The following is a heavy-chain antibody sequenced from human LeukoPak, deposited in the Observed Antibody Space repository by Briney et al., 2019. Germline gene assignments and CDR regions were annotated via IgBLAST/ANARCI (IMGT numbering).Heavy chain of an antibody. CDR3: GSLLVFRRLADDR. CDR2: INHSGST. D-gene: IGHD3-16*01. V-gene: IGHV4-34*01. Sequence: SETLSLTCAVYGGSFSGYYWSWIRQPPGKGLEWIWEINHSGSTNYNPSLKSRVTISVDTTKNQFSLKLSSVIAADTAVYYCGSLLVFRRLADDRWGQGTVVTVSS. J-gene: IGHJ5*02. CDR1: GGSFSGYY.